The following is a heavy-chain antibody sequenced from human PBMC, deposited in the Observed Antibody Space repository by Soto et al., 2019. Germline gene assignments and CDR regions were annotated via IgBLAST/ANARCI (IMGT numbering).Heavy chain of an antibody. J-gene: IGHJ4*02. CDR1: GGSISSYY. D-gene: IGHD6-13*01. Sequence: PSETLSLTCTVSGGSISSYYWSWIRQPPGKGLEWIVYIYYSGSTNYNPSLKSRVTISVDTSKNQFSLKLSSVTAADTAVYYCARLVGIAATFDYWGQRTLVTVSS. CDR3: ARLVGIAATFDY. CDR2: IYYSGST. V-gene: IGHV4-59*01.